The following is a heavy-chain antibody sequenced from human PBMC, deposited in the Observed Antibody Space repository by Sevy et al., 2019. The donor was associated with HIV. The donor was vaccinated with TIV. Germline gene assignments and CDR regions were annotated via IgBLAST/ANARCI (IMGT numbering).Heavy chain of an antibody. Sequence: GGSLRLSCTASGFTVSEYAMSWVRQAPGKGLEWVGFIKTKTYGRTTEYAASVKGRFIISRDDSKNIAYLQMNSLKTEDTAVYYCTRDLYGSGWFYFDYWGQGTLVTVSS. CDR3: TRDLYGSGWFYFDY. CDR2: IKTKTYGRTT. J-gene: IGHJ4*02. V-gene: IGHV3-49*04. CDR1: GFTVSEYA. D-gene: IGHD6-19*01.